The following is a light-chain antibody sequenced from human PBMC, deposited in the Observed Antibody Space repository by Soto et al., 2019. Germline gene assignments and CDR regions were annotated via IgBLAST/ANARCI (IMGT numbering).Light chain of an antibody. Sequence: IRMTQSPSALSAPVTNRVTIPCRASQGIANYLAWYQQKPGKGPKLLIYAAATLQSGVPSRFSGSGSGTDFTLTISSLQPEDVATYYCQKCGCAPFSFGGGAKVDI. V-gene: IGKV1-27*01. CDR2: AAA. CDR1: QGIANY. J-gene: IGKJ4*01. CDR3: QKCGCAPFS.